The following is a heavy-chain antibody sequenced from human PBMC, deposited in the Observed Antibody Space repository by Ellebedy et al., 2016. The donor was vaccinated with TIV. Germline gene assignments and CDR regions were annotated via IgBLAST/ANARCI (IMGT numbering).Heavy chain of an antibody. J-gene: IGHJ4*02. CDR2: INSDGSEI. CDR1: GFTFTNSW. D-gene: IGHD2/OR15-2a*01. Sequence: GESLKISXVASGFTFTNSWMTWVRQAPGKGLEWVASINSDGSEIRYVDSVKGRFTFSRDNAANSVYLQVSSLRADDTAVYYCARDSGFYRLDFWGQGALVTVSS. CDR3: ARDSGFYRLDF. V-gene: IGHV3-7*01.